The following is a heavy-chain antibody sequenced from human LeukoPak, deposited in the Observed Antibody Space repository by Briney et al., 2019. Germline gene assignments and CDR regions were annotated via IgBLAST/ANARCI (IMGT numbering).Heavy chain of an antibody. CDR1: GFTFSSHG. J-gene: IGHJ1*01. CDR3: AKDDAWGRYKD. Sequence: GGSLRLSCAASGFTFSSHGMNWVRQAPGKGLGWVSGISPSGGITYYTDSVKGRFTISRDNSKNTVPLQMNRLRGEDTAVYYCAKDDAWGRYKDWGQGTLVTVSS. CDR2: ISPSGGIT. D-gene: IGHD3-16*01. V-gene: IGHV3-23*01.